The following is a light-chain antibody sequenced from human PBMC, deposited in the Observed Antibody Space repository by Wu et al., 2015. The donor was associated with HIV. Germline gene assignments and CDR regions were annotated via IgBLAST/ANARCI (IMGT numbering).Light chain of an antibody. J-gene: IGKJ2*03. CDR1: QSVSSN. V-gene: IGKV3-15*01. CDR3: QQYDNWPFYS. Sequence: EIVMTQSPATLSVSPGERATLSCRASQSVSSNLAWYQQKPGQPPRLLIYGASTRATGIPARFSGSGSGTEFTLTISSLQSEDFAVYYCQQYDNWPFYSFGQGTRLEI. CDR2: GAS.